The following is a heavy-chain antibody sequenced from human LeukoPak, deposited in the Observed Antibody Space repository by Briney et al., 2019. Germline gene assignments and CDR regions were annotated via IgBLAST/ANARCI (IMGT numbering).Heavy chain of an antibody. CDR2: INPNSGGT. D-gene: IGHD3-22*01. Sequence: ASVKVSCKASGYTFTGYYMHWVRQAPGQGLGWMGWINPNSGGTNYAQKFQGRVTMTRDTSISTAYMELSRLRSDDTAVYYCARHDDSSGSFLPRYYGMDVWGQGTTVTVSS. CDR1: GYTFTGYY. CDR3: ARHDDSSGSFLPRYYGMDV. V-gene: IGHV1-2*02. J-gene: IGHJ6*02.